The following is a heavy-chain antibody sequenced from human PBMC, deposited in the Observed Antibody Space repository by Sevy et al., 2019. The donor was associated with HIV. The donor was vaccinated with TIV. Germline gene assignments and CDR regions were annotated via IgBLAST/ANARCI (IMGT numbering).Heavy chain of an antibody. Sequence: GGSLRLSCAASGFTFSSYSMNWVRQAPGKGLEWVSSISSSSSYIYYADSVKGRFTISRDNAKNSLYLQMNSLRAEDTAVYYCARYIEVAGTSGIDYWGQGTLVTVSS. CDR2: ISSSSSYI. CDR3: ARYIEVAGTSGIDY. D-gene: IGHD6-19*01. J-gene: IGHJ4*02. V-gene: IGHV3-21*01. CDR1: GFTFSSYS.